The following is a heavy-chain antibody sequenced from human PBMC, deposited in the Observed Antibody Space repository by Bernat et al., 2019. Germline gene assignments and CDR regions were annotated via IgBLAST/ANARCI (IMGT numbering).Heavy chain of an antibody. Sequence: QVQLQESGPGLVKPSQTLSLTCTVSGGSISSGGSYWSWIRQHPGKGLEWIGYIYYSGSTYYNPSLKSRVTISVDTSKNQFSLKLSSVTAADTAVYYCARVHYYGSGSYYSPAFDYWGQGTLVTVSS. CDR1: GGSISSGGSY. D-gene: IGHD3-10*01. J-gene: IGHJ4*02. CDR3: ARVHYYGSGSYYSPAFDY. V-gene: IGHV4-31*03. CDR2: IYYSGST.